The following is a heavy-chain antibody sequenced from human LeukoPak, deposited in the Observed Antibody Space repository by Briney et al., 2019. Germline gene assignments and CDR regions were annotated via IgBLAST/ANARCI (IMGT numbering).Heavy chain of an antibody. CDR3: AASSGGGGGFDY. D-gene: IGHD6-19*01. Sequence: SVKVSCKASGFTFTSSAMRWVRQARGQRLEWIGWIVVGSGNTNYAQKFQERVTITRDMSTSTAYMELSSLRSEDTAVYYCAASSGGGGGFDYWGQGTLVTVSS. CDR1: GFTFTSSA. CDR2: IVVGSGNT. J-gene: IGHJ4*02. V-gene: IGHV1-58*02.